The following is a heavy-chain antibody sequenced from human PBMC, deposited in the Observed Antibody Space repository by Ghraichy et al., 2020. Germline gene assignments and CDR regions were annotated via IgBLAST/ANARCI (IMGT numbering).Heavy chain of an antibody. CDR2: INHSGST. J-gene: IGHJ6*02. CDR1: GGSFSGYY. D-gene: IGHD2-15*01. CDR3: ARVHCSGGSCYFYYYYGMDV. Sequence: SETLSLTCAVYGGSFSGYYWSWIRQPPGKGLEWIGEINHSGSTNYNPSLKSRVTISVDTSKNQFSLKLGSVTAADTAVYYCARVHCSGGSCYFYYYYGMDVWGQGTTVTVSS. V-gene: IGHV4-34*01.